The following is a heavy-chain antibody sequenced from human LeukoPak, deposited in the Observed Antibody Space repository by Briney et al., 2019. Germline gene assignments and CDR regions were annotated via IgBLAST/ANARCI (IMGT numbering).Heavy chain of an antibody. J-gene: IGHJ5*02. CDR1: GYTFTSYY. CDR3: ARASIREHSSSWYVGWFDP. D-gene: IGHD6-13*01. CDR2: INPSGGST. Sequence: ASVKVSCKASGYTFTSYYMHWVRQAPGQGLEWMGIINPSGGSTSYAQKFQGRVTMTRDTSTSTVYMELSSLRSEDTAVYYCARASIREHSSSWYVGWFDPWGQGTLVTVSS. V-gene: IGHV1-46*01.